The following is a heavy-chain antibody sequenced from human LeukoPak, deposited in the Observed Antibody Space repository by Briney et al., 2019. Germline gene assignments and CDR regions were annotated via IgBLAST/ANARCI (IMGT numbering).Heavy chain of an antibody. CDR2: ISGSGGST. Sequence: GGSLRLSCAASGFTFSSYAMSWVRQAPGKGLEWVSAISGSGGSTYYADSVKGRFTISRDNSKYTLYLQMNSLRAEDTAVYYCAKDKTPRNYYFDYWGQGTLVTVSS. J-gene: IGHJ4*02. V-gene: IGHV3-23*01. CDR1: GFTFSSYA. D-gene: IGHD2-15*01. CDR3: AKDKTPRNYYFDY.